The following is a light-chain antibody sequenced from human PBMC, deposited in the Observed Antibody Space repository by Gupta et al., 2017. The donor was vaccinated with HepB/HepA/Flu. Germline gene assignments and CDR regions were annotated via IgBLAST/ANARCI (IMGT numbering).Light chain of an antibody. CDR3: QHESRSSCT. J-gene: IGKJ2*02. Sequence: DIQMTQSPSTLSASVGDRVTITCRASQTVYRWLAWYQQKPGKAPNLLIYKASRLQSGVPSRFSGSGSGIEFTLTIISRQPDDFAPYYCQHESRSSCTFGQGTELEIK. V-gene: IGKV1-5*03. CDR2: KAS. CDR1: QTVYRW.